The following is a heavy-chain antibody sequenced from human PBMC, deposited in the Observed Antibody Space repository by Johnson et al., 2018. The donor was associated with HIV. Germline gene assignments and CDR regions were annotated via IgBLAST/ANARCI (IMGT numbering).Heavy chain of an antibody. CDR2: IYWSGASA. CDR1: EFTFGDYD. V-gene: IGHV3-20*04. J-gene: IGHJ3*01. Sequence: VQLVESGGGVVRPGESLGLSCAASEFTFGDYDMAWVRVAPGKGLEWVSGIYWSGASAGYAASVKGRFTISRDTGKNSLYLEMNSLRAEDTALYYCARATYYYDLSGYLTRPKAFDVWGQGTMVTVSS. D-gene: IGHD3-22*01. CDR3: ARATYYYDLSGYLTRPKAFDV.